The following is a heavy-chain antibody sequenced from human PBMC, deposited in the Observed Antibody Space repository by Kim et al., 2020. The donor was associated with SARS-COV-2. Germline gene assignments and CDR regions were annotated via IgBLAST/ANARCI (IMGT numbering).Heavy chain of an antibody. J-gene: IGHJ6*02. CDR2: IFSNDEK. CDR3: ARTELGYYYGMDV. V-gene: IGHV2-26*01. CDR1: GFSLSNARMG. D-gene: IGHD1-7*01. Sequence: SGPTLVNPTETLTLTCTVSGFSLSNARMGVSWIRQPPGKALEWLAHIFSNDEKSYSTSLKSRLTISKDTSKSQVVLTMTNMDPVDTATYYCARTELGYYYGMDVWGQGTTVTVSS.